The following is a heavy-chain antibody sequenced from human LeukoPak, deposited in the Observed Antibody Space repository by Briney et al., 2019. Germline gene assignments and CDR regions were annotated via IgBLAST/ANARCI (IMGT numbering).Heavy chain of an antibody. V-gene: IGHV4-34*01. CDR2: INHSGST. D-gene: IGHD3-10*01. CDR1: GGSFSGYY. J-gene: IGHJ3*02. CDR3: AIRLLWFGELVPSYAFDI. Sequence: SETLSLTCAVYGGSFSGYYWSWIRQPPGKGLEWIGEINHSGSTNYNPSLKSRVTISVDTSKNQFSLKLSSVTAADTAVYYCAIRLLWFGELVPSYAFDIWGQGTMVTVSS.